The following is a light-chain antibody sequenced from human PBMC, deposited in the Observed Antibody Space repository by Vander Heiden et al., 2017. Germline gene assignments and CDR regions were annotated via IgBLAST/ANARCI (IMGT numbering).Light chain of an antibody. J-gene: IGLJ3*02. CDR2: DVS. V-gene: IGLV2-14*03. CDR3: SAYTSSHTLV. CDR1: SRDVGGYNY. Sequence: QSALPQPASVSGSPGQSIPTSCTGTSRDVGGYNYVSWYQHRPGKAPELMIYDVSTRPSGVSNRFSGSKSGNTASLTISGLQAEDEADYYCSAYTSSHTLVFGGGTKLTVL.